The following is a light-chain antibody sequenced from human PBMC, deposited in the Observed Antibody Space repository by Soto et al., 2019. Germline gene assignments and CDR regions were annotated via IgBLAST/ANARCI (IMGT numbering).Light chain of an antibody. V-gene: IGLV2-14*01. J-gene: IGLJ1*01. CDR1: SSDVGGYNY. CDR2: EVS. CDR3: SSYTSSSTLDV. Sequence: QSALTQPASVSGSPGQSITISCTGTSSDVGGYNYVSWYQQHPGKAPKLMISEVSNRPSGVSNRFSGSKSGNTASLTISGRQAEDEADYYCSSYTSSSTLDVFGTGTKLTVL.